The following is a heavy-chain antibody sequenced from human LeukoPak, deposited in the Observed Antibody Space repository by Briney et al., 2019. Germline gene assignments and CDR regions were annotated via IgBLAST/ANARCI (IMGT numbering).Heavy chain of an antibody. Sequence: ASVKVSCKASAYTFSSSGISWVRQAPAQGLESKGWISAYNGNTNYAQKLQGRVTMTTDTSTSTAYMELRSLRSDDTAVYYCARDKDMGAVAGTFDYWGQGTLVTVSS. CDR3: ARDKDMGAVAGTFDY. CDR1: AYTFSSSG. D-gene: IGHD6-19*01. V-gene: IGHV1-18*01. J-gene: IGHJ4*02. CDR2: ISAYNGNT.